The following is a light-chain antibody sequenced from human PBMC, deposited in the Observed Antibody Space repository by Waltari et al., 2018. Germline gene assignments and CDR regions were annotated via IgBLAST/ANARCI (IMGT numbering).Light chain of an antibody. CDR3: QQYYSPPWT. V-gene: IGKV4-1*01. J-gene: IGKJ1*01. CDR2: WAS. CDR1: QSVLYTSNNKNY. Sequence: DIVMTQSPDSLAVSLVERATIHCKSSQSVLYTSNNKNYLAWYQQKPGQPPKLLFYWASTRESGVPDRFSGSGSGTDFTLTISGLQAEDVGVYYCQQYYSPPWTFGQGTQVEIK.